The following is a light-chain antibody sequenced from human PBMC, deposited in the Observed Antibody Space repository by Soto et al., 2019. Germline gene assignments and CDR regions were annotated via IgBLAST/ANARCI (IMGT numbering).Light chain of an antibody. V-gene: IGKV1-8*01. CDR2: AAS. CDR1: QAISSY. CDR3: QQYYSYPPT. Sequence: AIRMTQSPSSLFASTGDRVTITCRASQAISSYLAWYQQKPGKAPKLLPYAASTLQSGVPSRFSGSGSATDYTLTISCLESEDFATYDCQQYYSYPPTFGPGTKVDIK. J-gene: IGKJ3*01.